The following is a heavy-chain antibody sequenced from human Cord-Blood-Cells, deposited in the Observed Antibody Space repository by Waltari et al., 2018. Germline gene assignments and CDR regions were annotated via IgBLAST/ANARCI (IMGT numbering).Heavy chain of an antibody. CDR3: ARADSSSGWYGGYYYGMDV. D-gene: IGHD6-19*01. CDR1: GGTFSSYA. J-gene: IGHJ6*02. V-gene: IGHV1-69*01. Sequence: QVQLVQSGAEVKKPGSSVKVSCKASGGTFSSYAISWVRQAPGQGIEWMGGIIPIFGTANYAQKFQGRVTITADESTSTAYMELSSLRSEDTAVYYCARADSSSGWYGGYYYGMDVWGQGTTVTVSS. CDR2: IIPIFGTA.